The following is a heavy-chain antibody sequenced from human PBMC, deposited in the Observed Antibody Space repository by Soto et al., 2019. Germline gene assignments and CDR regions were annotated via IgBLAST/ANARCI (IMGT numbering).Heavy chain of an antibody. CDR3: AKKSEVGATCYFDN. J-gene: IGHJ4*02. CDR2: LPEIGTNT. D-gene: IGHD1-26*01. Sequence: ESLKLPCAVYAGPFSTYCRSWVRTAPGKGLEWVSALPEIGTNTYYADSVKGRFTISRDNSKNTLFLQINNLRAGDTAVDYCAKKSEVGATCYFDNWGQGKFVTVSS. CDR1: AGPFSTYC. V-gene: IGHV3-23*01.